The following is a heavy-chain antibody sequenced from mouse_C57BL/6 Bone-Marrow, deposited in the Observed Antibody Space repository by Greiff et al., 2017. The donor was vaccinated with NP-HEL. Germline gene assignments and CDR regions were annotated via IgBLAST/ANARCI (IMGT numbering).Heavy chain of an antibody. V-gene: IGHV5-16*01. J-gene: IGHJ1*03. Sequence: EVKLMESEGGLVQPGSSMKLSCTASGFTFSDYYMAWVRQVPEKGLEWVANINYDGSSTYYLDSLKSRFIISKDNAKHILYLQMSSLKSEDTATYYCARDRGYGSNYWYFEVWGTETTVTVSS. CDR1: GFTFSDYY. CDR2: INYDGSST. CDR3: ARDRGYGSNYWYFEV. D-gene: IGHD1-1*01.